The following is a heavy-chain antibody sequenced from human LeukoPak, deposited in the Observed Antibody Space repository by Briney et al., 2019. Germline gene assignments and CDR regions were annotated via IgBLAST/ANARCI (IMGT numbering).Heavy chain of an antibody. J-gene: IGHJ4*02. CDR2: INWNGGST. V-gene: IGHV3-20*04. CDR3: ARGSIAIYYYDSSGYFGY. CDR1: GFTFDDYG. D-gene: IGHD3-22*01. Sequence: GPLRLSCAASGFTFDDYGMSWVRQAPGKGLEWVSGINWNGGSTGYADSVKGRFTISRDNAKNSLYLQMNSLRAEDTALYYCARGSIAIYYYDSSGYFGYWGQGTLVTVSS.